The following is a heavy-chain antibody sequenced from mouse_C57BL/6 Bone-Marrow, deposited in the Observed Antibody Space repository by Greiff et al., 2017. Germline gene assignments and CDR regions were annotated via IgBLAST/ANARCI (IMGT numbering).Heavy chain of an antibody. Sequence: EVKLVESGGGLVQPGGSLSLSCAASGFTFTDYYMSWVRQPPGKALEWLGFIRNKANGYTTEYSASVKGRFTISRDNSQSILYLQMNALRAEDSATYYCARYHYWYFDVWGTGTTVTVSS. CDR2: IRNKANGYTT. V-gene: IGHV7-3*01. CDR1: GFTFTDYY. CDR3: ARYHYWYFDV. J-gene: IGHJ1*03.